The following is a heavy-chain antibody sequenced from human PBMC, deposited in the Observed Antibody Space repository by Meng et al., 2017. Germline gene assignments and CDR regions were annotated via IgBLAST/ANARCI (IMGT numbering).Heavy chain of an antibody. J-gene: IGHJ6*02. Sequence: GESLKISCAASGFTFSSYWRSWVRQAPGKGLEWVANIKQDGSEEYYVDSVKGRFTISRDNAKNSLYLQMNSLTAEDTAVYYCARGSDILDYDFWSGYYSSYYYGMDVWGQGTTVTVSS. D-gene: IGHD3-3*01. V-gene: IGHV3-7*01. CDR2: IKQDGSEE. CDR1: GFTFSSYW. CDR3: ARGSDILDYDFWSGYYSSYYYGMDV.